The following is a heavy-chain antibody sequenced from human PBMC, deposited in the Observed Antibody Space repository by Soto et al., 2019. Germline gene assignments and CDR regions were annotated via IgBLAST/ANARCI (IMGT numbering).Heavy chain of an antibody. V-gene: IGHV4-34*01. D-gene: IGHD6-19*01. J-gene: IGHJ5*02. Sequence: SETLSLTCAVYGGSFSGYYGSWIRQPPGKGLEWIGEINHSGSTNYNPSLKSRVTISVDTSKNQFSLKLSSVTAADTAVYYCVRGRVAANNWFDPWGQGTLVTVSS. CDR3: VRGRVAANNWFDP. CDR2: INHSGST. CDR1: GGSFSGYY.